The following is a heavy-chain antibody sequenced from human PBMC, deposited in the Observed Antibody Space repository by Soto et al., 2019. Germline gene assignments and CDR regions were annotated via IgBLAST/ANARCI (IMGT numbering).Heavy chain of an antibody. J-gene: IGHJ5*02. V-gene: IGHV5-10-1*01. D-gene: IGHD2-8*01. Sequence: GESLKISCKGSGYTFTSYWINWVRQMPGKGLEWMGRIDPTDSYTNYNPSFQGHVTISADKSLSTAYLQLDSLRASDTATYYCAKGGPQVVHNWVDPWGQGTLVTVSS. CDR1: GYTFTSYW. CDR2: IDPTDSYT. CDR3: AKGGPQVVHNWVDP.